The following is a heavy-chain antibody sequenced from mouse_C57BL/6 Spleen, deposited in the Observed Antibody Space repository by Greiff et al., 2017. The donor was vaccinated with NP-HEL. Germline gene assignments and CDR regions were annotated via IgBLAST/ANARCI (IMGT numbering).Heavy chain of an antibody. V-gene: IGHV1-52*01. J-gene: IGHJ3*01. D-gene: IGHD1-1*01. CDR1: GYTFTSYW. CDR3: ARSFDYYGSSYYSWFAY. CDR2: IDPSDSET. Sequence: QVQLQQPGAELVRPGSSVKLSCKASGYTFTSYWMHWVKQRPIQGLEWIGNIDPSDSETHYNQKFKDKATLTVDKSSSTAYMQLSSLTSEDSAVYYCARSFDYYGSSYYSWFAYWGQGTLVTVSA.